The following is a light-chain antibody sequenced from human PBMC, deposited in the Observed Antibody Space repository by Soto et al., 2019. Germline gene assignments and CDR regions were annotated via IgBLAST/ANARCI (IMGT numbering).Light chain of an antibody. CDR3: QQSFSVRSWT. Sequence: DIQMTQSPSSLSASIGDRLTITCRASQSISSYLNWYQQKPGKAXMLLIYGATNLQSGVPSRFSGSGSRTDFTLTISSLQPEDFADYFCQQSFSVRSWTFGQGAKVDIK. J-gene: IGKJ1*01. CDR1: QSISSY. CDR2: GAT. V-gene: IGKV1-39*01.